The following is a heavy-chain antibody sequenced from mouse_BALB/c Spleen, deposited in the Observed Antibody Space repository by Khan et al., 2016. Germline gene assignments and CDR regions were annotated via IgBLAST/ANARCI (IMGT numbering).Heavy chain of an antibody. CDR1: GYTFTNYG. Sequence: QIQLVQPGPELKKPGETVKISCKASGYTFTNYGMNWVKPAPGKGLKWMGWINTYTGEPTYTDDFKGRFAFSLETSASTAYLQIINLKNEDTATYCCARSGDNYDFSYWGQGTTLTVSS. V-gene: IGHV9-3-1*01. J-gene: IGHJ2*01. CDR3: ARSGDNYDFSY. D-gene: IGHD1-3*01. CDR2: INTYTGEP.